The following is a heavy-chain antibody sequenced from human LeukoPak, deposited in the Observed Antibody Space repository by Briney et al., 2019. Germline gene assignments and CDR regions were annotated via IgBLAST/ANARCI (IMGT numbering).Heavy chain of an antibody. V-gene: IGHV4-39*01. CDR1: GGSISSSSYY. CDR3: ARGSGSYSDDFDY. Sequence: SETLSLTCTVSGGSISSSSYYWGWIRQPPGKGLEWIGSIYYSGSTYYNPSLKSRVTISVDTSKNQFSLKLSSVTAADTAVYYCARGSGSYSDDFDYWGQGTLVTVSS. CDR2: IYYSGST. D-gene: IGHD1-26*01. J-gene: IGHJ4*02.